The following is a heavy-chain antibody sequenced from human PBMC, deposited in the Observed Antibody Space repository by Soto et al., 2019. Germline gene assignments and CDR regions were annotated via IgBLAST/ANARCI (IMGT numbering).Heavy chain of an antibody. CDR1: GDTVTELS. Sequence: ASVKVSCKVSGDTVTELSMHWVRRAPGKVLEWMGGFDPEDGETIYAQKFQGRVTMTEDTSTDTAYMELSSLSSEDTAVYYCATVSVYGSGSYYNSWGQGTLVTVSS. J-gene: IGHJ4*02. CDR3: ATVSVYGSGSYYNS. CDR2: FDPEDGET. D-gene: IGHD3-10*01. V-gene: IGHV1-24*01.